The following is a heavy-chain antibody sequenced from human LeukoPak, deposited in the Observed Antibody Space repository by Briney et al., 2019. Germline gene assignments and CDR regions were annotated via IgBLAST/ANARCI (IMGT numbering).Heavy chain of an antibody. D-gene: IGHD3-22*01. CDR1: GFTFSINA. J-gene: IGHJ4*02. CDR2: ISYDGTKQ. V-gene: IGHV3-30-3*01. CDR3: ARDHYFDISGYLDY. Sequence: PGGSLRLSCEGSGFTFSINAMHWVRQAPGKGLEWLAVISYDGTKQYFADSVKGRFTISRDNVMNSLYLEMNSLRVEDSAVYYCARDHYFDISGYLDYWGQGTPVTVSS.